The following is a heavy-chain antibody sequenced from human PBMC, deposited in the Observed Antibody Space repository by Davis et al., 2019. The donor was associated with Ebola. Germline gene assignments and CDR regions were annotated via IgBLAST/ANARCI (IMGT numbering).Heavy chain of an antibody. D-gene: IGHD6-19*01. Sequence: GESLKISCAASGFSFSYDWVHWVRQPPGKGLECVARINTDGSFTGYVESVKGRFTIYRDNAKNTLYLQMNSLRVEDTAVYFCARFGSAWSRSYWGQGTLVTVSS. V-gene: IGHV3-74*01. J-gene: IGHJ4*02. CDR3: ARFGSAWSRSY. CDR1: GFSFSYDW. CDR2: INTDGSFT.